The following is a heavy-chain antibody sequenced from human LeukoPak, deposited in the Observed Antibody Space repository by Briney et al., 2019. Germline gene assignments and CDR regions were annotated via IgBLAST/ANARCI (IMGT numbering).Heavy chain of an antibody. D-gene: IGHD4-11*01. CDR2: ISSDGSGT. Sequence: GGSLRLSCAASGFTFSSYWMHWVRQAPGKGLVWVSRISSDGSGTNYADSVKGRFTISRDNSKNTLYLEMSSLRAEDTAAYYCARPTTASTIYEYYFDYWGQGTLVTVSS. CDR1: GFTFSSYW. J-gene: IGHJ4*02. V-gene: IGHV3-74*01. CDR3: ARPTTASTIYEYYFDY.